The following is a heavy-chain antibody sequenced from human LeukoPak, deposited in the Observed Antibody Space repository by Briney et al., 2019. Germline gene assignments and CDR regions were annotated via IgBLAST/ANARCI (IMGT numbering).Heavy chain of an antibody. CDR3: ARADYYDSSGYYGDFDY. D-gene: IGHD3-22*01. V-gene: IGHV1-2*06. CDR2: INPNSGGT. CDR1: GYTFTGYY. J-gene: IGHJ4*02. Sequence: GASVKVSCKASGYTFTGYYMHWVRQAPGQGLEWMGRINPNSGGTNYAQKFQGRVTMTRDTSISTAYMELSRLRSDDTAVCYCARADYYDSSGYYGDFDYWGQGTLVTVSS.